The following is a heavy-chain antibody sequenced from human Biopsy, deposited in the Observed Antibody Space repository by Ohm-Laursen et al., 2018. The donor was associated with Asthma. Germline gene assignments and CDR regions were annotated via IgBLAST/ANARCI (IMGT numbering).Heavy chain of an antibody. CDR2: ISDYLENP. D-gene: IGHD3-9*01. CDR3: ARTYYDFLTGQVNDAFAI. CDR1: GYSFELNG. Sequence: SVKVSCKASGYSFELNGMSWVRQRPGQGLEWMGWISDYLENPNYAQKFQGRVTITRDTSASTAYMDLSSLRSEDTAVYYCARTYYDFLTGQVNDAFAIWGQGTMVTVSS. J-gene: IGHJ3*02. V-gene: IGHV1-18*04.